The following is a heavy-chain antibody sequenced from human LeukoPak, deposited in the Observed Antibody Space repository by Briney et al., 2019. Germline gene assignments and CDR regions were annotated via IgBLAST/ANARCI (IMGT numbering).Heavy chain of an antibody. D-gene: IGHD6-13*01. V-gene: IGHV1-2*04. CDR2: INPNSGGT. Sequence: ASVKVSCKASGYTFTGYYMHWVRQAPGQGLEWMGWINPNSGGTNYAQKFQGWVTMTRDTSISTAYMELSRLRSDDTAVYYCARGSIAAADHDAFDIWGQGTMVTVSS. CDR1: GYTFTGYY. CDR3: ARGSIAAADHDAFDI. J-gene: IGHJ3*02.